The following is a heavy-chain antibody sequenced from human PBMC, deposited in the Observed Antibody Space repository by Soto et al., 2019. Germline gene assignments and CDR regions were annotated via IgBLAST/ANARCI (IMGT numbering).Heavy chain of an antibody. D-gene: IGHD3-9*01. CDR1: GGTFSSYA. CDR2: IIPIFGTA. Sequence: ASVKVSCKASGGTFSSYAISWVRQAPGQGLEWMGGIIPIFGTANYAQKFQGRVTITADESTSTAYMELSSLRSEDTAVYYCASEKDILTGNQPRGQGNPVPVDS. J-gene: IGHJ4*02. V-gene: IGHV1-69*13. CDR3: ASEKDILTGNQP.